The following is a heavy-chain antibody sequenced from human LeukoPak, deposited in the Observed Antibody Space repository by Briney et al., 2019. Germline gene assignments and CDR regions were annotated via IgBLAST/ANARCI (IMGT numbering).Heavy chain of an antibody. CDR1: GFTFSSYE. CDR2: ISSSGSTI. CDR3: AKGGSVRGVIGLADY. V-gene: IGHV3-48*03. J-gene: IGHJ4*02. D-gene: IGHD3-10*01. Sequence: PGGSLRLSCAASGFTFSSYEMNWVRQAPGKGLAWVSYISSSGSTIYYADSVKGRFTISRDNSKNTLYLQMNSLRAEDTAVYYCAKGGSVRGVIGLADYWGQGTLVTVSS.